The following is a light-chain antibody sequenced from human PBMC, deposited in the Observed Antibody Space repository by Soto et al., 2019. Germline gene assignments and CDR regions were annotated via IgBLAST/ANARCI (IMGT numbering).Light chain of an antibody. CDR1: SSDVGRYNF. V-gene: IGLV2-8*01. J-gene: IGLJ3*02. CDR2: QVS. CDR3: RSYAGNNNWV. Sequence: QSALTQPPSASGSPGQSVTVSCTGTSSDVGRYNFVSWYQQHPGKAPKLMISQVSKRPSGVPDRFSGSKSGNTASLTVSGLQAEDEADYYCRSYAGNNNWVFGGGTKLTVL.